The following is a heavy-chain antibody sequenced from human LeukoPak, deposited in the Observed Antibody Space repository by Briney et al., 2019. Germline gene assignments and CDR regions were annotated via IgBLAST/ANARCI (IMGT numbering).Heavy chain of an antibody. CDR1: GYTFTGYY. D-gene: IGHD2-2*01. CDR3: ARGPFMPNPWFDP. J-gene: IGHJ5*02. CDR2: ISPNNGGT. Sequence: ASVKVSCKASGYTFTGYYMHWVRQAPGQGLEWMGWISPNNGGTNYAQKLQGRVTITRDTSIDTAYMELSRLSSDDTAVYYCARGPFMPNPWFDPWGQGTLVTVSS. V-gene: IGHV1-2*02.